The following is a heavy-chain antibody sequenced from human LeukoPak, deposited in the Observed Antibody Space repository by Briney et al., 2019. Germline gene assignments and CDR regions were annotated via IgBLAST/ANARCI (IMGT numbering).Heavy chain of an antibody. J-gene: IGHJ4*02. Sequence: SETLSLTCAVSGYSISSGYYWGWIRQPPGKGLEWIGSIYHSGGTYYNPSLKSRVTISVDTSKNQFSLKLSSVTAADTAVYYCARLTRGMIVVVMIGIDYWGQGTLVTVSS. CDR1: GYSISSGYY. D-gene: IGHD3-22*01. CDR2: IYHSGGT. V-gene: IGHV4-38-2*01. CDR3: ARLTRGMIVVVMIGIDY.